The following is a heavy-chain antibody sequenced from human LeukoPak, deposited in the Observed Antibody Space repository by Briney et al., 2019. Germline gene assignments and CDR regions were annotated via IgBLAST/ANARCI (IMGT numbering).Heavy chain of an antibody. CDR3: ARVGVAAAPRSYHFDY. J-gene: IGHJ4*02. Sequence: PSQTLSLTCAVSGGTISSGGYSWSWIRQPPGKGLEWLGYIYHSGSTYYNPSLKSRVTISVDRSKNQFSLKLSTVTAADTAVYYCARVGVAAAPRSYHFDYWGQGTLVTVSS. V-gene: IGHV4-30-2*01. CDR1: GGTISSGGYS. D-gene: IGHD6-13*01. CDR2: IYHSGST.